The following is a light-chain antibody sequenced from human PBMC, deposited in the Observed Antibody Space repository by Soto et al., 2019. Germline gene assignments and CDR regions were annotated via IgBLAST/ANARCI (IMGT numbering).Light chain of an antibody. V-gene: IGKV1-5*01. J-gene: IGKJ1*01. CDR2: DVS. CDR3: QQYDSYSWT. CDR1: QSVGNW. Sequence: DIQMTQSPSTLSASVGDRVTITCRASQSVGNWLAWYQQKPGKAPNLLIYDVSSLESGVPSRFSGSGSGTEFILTISSLQPDDFATYYCQQYDSYSWTFGQGTKVDIK.